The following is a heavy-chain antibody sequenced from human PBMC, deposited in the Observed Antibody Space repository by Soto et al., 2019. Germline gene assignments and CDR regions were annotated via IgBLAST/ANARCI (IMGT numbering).Heavy chain of an antibody. CDR3: ARGSAAGSQYGDFDY. CDR1: GYTFTSYG. J-gene: IGHJ4*02. CDR2: ISAYNDNT. Sequence: ASVKVSCKASGYTFTSYGISWVRQAPGQGLEWMGWISAYNDNTNYAQKVQGRVTMTADESTSTAYMELSSLRSEDTAVYYCARGSAAGSQYGDFDYWGQGTLVTVSS. D-gene: IGHD6-13*01. V-gene: IGHV1-18*01.